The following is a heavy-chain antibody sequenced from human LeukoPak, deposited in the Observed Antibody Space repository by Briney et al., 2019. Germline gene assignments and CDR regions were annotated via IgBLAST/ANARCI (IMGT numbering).Heavy chain of an antibody. D-gene: IGHD3-22*01. J-gene: IGHJ4*02. CDR3: ARWLNYYDSSGYRYYFDY. CDR2: INPNSGGT. Sequence: ASVKVSCKASGYTFTGYYMHWVRQAPGQGLEWMGWINPNSGGTNYAQKFQGRVTMTRDTSISTAYMELSRLRSDDTAVYYCARWLNYYDSSGYRYYFDYWGQGTLVTVSP. CDR1: GYTFTGYY. V-gene: IGHV1-2*02.